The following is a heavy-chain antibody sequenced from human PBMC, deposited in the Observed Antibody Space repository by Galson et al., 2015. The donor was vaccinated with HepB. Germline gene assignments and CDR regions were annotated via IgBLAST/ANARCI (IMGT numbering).Heavy chain of an antibody. D-gene: IGHD3-10*01. CDR1: GFTFSDHY. CDR2: TSNKTNSYTT. CDR3: ARAGGLNYFDH. Sequence: SLRLSCAASGFTFSDHYMDWVRQAPGKGLEWVCRTSNKTNSYTTEYAATVKGRITISGDDSKNSLYLQMNSLKTEDTAVYYCARAGGLNYFDHWCQGTLVTVSS. V-gene: IGHV3-72*01. J-gene: IGHJ4*02.